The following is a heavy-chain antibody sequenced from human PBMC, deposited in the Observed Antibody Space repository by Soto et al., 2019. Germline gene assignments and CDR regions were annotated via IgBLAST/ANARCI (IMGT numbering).Heavy chain of an antibody. D-gene: IGHD3-3*01. Sequence: QLQLQASGPGLVETSETLSLTCTVAGASISNNGDYWGWIRQPPGKGLEWIASIHHGGTTYYNPSLYGRVTISVDTSRNQSSLRLPSVPADDMAYYYCARSQGITTFNWFDPWGQGTLVTVSS. J-gene: IGHJ5*02. V-gene: IGHV4-39*01. CDR1: GASISNNGDY. CDR2: IHHGGTT. CDR3: ARSQGITTFNWFDP.